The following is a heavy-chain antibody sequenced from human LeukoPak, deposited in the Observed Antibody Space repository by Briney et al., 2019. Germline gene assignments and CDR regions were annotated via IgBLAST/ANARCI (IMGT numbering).Heavy chain of an antibody. V-gene: IGHV3-30-3*01. J-gene: IGHJ6*03. Sequence: PGGSLRLSCAASGYTFSSYVMHWVRQAPGKGLEWVALISYDGSNEYYADSVKGRFTISRDNSKNTLYLQMNSLRVEDTAVYYCARDHGSNWPYYMDVWGKGTTVTLSS. CDR3: ARDHGSNWPYYMDV. CDR1: GYTFSSYV. CDR2: ISYDGSNE. D-gene: IGHD6-13*01.